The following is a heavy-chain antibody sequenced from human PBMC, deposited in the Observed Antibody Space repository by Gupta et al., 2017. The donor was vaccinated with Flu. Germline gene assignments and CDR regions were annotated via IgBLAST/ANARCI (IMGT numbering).Heavy chain of an antibody. CDR2: INHSGST. CDR3: ARDRAKIITMVRGVIIGDWFDP. Sequence: QVQLQQWGAGLLKPSETLSLTCAVYGGSFSGYYWSWIRQPPGKGLEWIGEINHSGSTNYNPSLKSRVTISVDTSKNQFSLKLSSVTAADTAVYYCARDRAKIITMVRGVIIGDWFDPWGQGTLVTVSS. CDR1: GGSFSGYY. D-gene: IGHD3-10*01. V-gene: IGHV4-34*01. J-gene: IGHJ5*02.